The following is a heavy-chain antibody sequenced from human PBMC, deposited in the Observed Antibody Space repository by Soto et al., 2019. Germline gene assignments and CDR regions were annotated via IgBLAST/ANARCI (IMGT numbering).Heavy chain of an antibody. CDR3: ARDPSGARPGLDY. D-gene: IGHD3-3*01. J-gene: IGHJ4*02. CDR2: IKQDGSEK. V-gene: IGHV3-7*01. CDR1: GFTFSSYW. Sequence: EVQLVESGGGLVQPGGSLRLSCAASGFTFSSYWMSWVRQAPGKGLEWVANIKQDGSEKYYVDSVKGRFTISRDNARNSLYLQMTSMRDEDTAVYFCARDPSGARPGLDYWGQGTLVTVS.